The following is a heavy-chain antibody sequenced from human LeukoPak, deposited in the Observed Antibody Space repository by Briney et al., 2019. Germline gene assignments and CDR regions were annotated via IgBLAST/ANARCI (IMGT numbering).Heavy chain of an antibody. J-gene: IGHJ4*02. CDR1: GFTFSSYW. CDR3: ARDTDTVTTILDY. D-gene: IGHD4-17*01. V-gene: IGHV3-74*01. CDR2: INSDGSST. Sequence: GGSLRLSCAASGFTFSSYWMHWVRQAPGKGQMWVSRINSDGSSTSYADSVKGRFTISRDNAKNTLYLQMNSLRAEDTAVYYCARDTDTVTTILDYWGQGTLVTVSS.